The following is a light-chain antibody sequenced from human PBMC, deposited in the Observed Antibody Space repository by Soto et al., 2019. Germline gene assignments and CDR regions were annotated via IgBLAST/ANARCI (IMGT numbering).Light chain of an antibody. Sequence: DIQLPQSPAFLSASVGDRVTITCRASQGISSYLAWYQQKPGKAPKLLIYAAFTLQSGVPSRFSGSGSGTEFTLKISSLQPEDFATYYGQHLKSYPHTVGQGTKLETK. J-gene: IGKJ2*01. CDR1: QGISSY. CDR3: QHLKSYPHT. CDR2: AAF. V-gene: IGKV1-9*01.